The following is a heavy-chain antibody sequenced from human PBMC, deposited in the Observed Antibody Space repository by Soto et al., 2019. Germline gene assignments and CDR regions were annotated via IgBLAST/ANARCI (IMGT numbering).Heavy chain of an antibody. CDR3: ARTGVRGIPLAYH. J-gene: IGHJ5*02. D-gene: IGHD3-10*01. V-gene: IGHV4-31*03. CDR1: GGSISSGDYY. CDR2: IYYSGSS. Sequence: QVQLQESGPGLVKPSQTLSLTCTVSGGSISSGDYYWSWIRQHPGKGLEWIGYIYYSGSSYYNSSLNSRVTIPVDTSKNQFSLKLSSVTAADTAMYYCARTGVRGIPLAYHWGQGTLVTVSS.